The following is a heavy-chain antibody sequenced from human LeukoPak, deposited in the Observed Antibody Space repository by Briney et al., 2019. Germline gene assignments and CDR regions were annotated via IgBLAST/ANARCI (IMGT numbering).Heavy chain of an antibody. CDR1: GFTFSSYA. J-gene: IGHJ4*02. CDR2: ISGSGGST. CDR3: AKDELVDCSSTSCYSYY. D-gene: IGHD2-2*01. Sequence: GGSLRLPCAASGFTFSSYAMSWVRQAPGKGLEWVSAISGSGGSTYYADSVKGRFTISRDNSKNTLYLQMNSLRAEDTAVYYCAKDELVDCSSTSCYSYYWGQGTLVTVSS. V-gene: IGHV3-23*01.